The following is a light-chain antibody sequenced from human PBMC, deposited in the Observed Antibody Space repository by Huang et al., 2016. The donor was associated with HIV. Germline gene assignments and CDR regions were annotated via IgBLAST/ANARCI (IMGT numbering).Light chain of an antibody. CDR3: QQGYSALIT. J-gene: IGKJ5*01. Sequence: DILLTQSPSSLSASVGDRVTITCRASQNINTYLNWHQQKPGKAPNLVIHSASTLQTWVPARFSGSGSGTDFTLTVNSLQPEDSATYYCQQGYSALITFGQGTRL. CDR1: QNINTY. V-gene: IGKV1-39*01. CDR2: SAS.